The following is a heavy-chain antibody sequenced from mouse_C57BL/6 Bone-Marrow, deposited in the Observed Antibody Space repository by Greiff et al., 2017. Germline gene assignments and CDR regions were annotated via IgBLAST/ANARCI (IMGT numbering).Heavy chain of an antibody. Sequence: QVQLQQSGAELARPGASVKLSCKASGYTFTSYGISWVKQRTGQGFEWIGEIYPRSGNTYYNEKFKGKATLTADKSSSTAYMELRSLTSEDSAVYCCARSGSYYSNYLAWFAYWGQGTLVTVSA. CDR1: GYTFTSYG. CDR2: IYPRSGNT. CDR3: ARSGSYYSNYLAWFAY. V-gene: IGHV1-81*01. D-gene: IGHD2-5*01. J-gene: IGHJ3*01.